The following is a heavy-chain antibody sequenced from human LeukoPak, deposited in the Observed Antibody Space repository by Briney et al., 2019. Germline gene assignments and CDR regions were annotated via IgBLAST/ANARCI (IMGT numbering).Heavy chain of an antibody. CDR1: GGSFSGYY. D-gene: IGHD3-16*01. CDR2: INHSGST. Sequence: SETLSLTCAVYGGSFSGYYWSWIRQPPGKGLEWIGEINHSGSTNYNPSLKSRVTISVDTSKNQFSLKLSSVTAADTAVYYCASLRGGDGYNPFGYWGQGTLVTVSS. CDR3: ASLRGGDGYNPFGY. J-gene: IGHJ4*02. V-gene: IGHV4-34*01.